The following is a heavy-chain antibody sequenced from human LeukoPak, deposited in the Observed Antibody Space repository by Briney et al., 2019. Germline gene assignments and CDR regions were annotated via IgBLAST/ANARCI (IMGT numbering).Heavy chain of an antibody. CDR3: ASLHQGGAPSY. Sequence: GGSLRLSCAVSGFTFSDYSMYWVRQAPGKGLEWVSYIKSGTSDIYYADSVKGRFTISRDNAKNSLYLQMNSLRAEDTAVYYCASLHQGGAPSYWGQGTLVTVSS. CDR2: IKSGTSDI. CDR1: GFTFSDYS. V-gene: IGHV3-48*01. J-gene: IGHJ4*02. D-gene: IGHD3-16*01.